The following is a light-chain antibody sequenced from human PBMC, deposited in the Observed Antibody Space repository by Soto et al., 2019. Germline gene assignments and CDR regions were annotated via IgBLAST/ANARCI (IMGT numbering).Light chain of an antibody. CDR2: RNN. J-gene: IGLJ2*01. Sequence: QSVLTQAPSASETPGQRVTISCSGSPSNIGSNYVCWYQKLPGTAPKLLIFRNNERPSRVPDRFSGSKSGTSASLAISGLRSDDEGGYYCATWDDSLKGPIFGGGTKLTVL. CDR1: PSNIGSNY. V-gene: IGLV1-47*01. CDR3: ATWDDSLKGPI.